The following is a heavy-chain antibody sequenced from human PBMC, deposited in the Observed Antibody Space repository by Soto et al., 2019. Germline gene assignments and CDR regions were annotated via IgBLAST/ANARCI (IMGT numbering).Heavy chain of an antibody. V-gene: IGHV1-69*13. CDR1: GGTFSSYA. D-gene: IGHD5-18*01. Sequence: SVQVSCKASGGTFSSYAISWVRQAPGQGLAWMGGIIPIFGTANYAQKFQGRATITADESTSTAYMELSSLRSEDTAVYYCARRKFRVYSYGVYYDYYGMDVWGQGTTVTVSS. J-gene: IGHJ6*02. CDR3: ARRKFRVYSYGVYYDYYGMDV. CDR2: IIPIFGTA.